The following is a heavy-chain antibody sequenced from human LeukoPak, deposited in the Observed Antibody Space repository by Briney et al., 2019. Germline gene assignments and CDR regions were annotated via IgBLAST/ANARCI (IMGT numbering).Heavy chain of an antibody. CDR2: ISYDGSNK. D-gene: IGHD5-24*01. CDR3: AREEGRDGYNPTPFDY. V-gene: IGHV3-30-3*01. Sequence: GGSLRLSCAASGFTFSSYAMHWVRQAPGKGLEWVAVISYDGSNKYYADSVKGRFTISRDNSKNTLYLQMNSLRAEDTAVYYCAREEGRDGYNPTPFDYWGQGTLVTVSS. J-gene: IGHJ4*02. CDR1: GFTFSSYA.